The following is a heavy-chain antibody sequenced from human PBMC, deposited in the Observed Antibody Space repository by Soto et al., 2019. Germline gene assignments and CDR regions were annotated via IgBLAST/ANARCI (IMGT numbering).Heavy chain of an antibody. CDR2: MYHSGTT. D-gene: IGHD1-26*01. CDR1: GGSIASDNW. Sequence: LSLTCTFSGGSIASDNWWTWVRQPPGRGLEWIGEMYHSGTTNYSPPLKSRVTILIDESKNQFSLKLTSVTAADTAVYYCARENNSGSYGYWGQGTLVTVSS. CDR3: ARENNSGSYGY. J-gene: IGHJ4*02. V-gene: IGHV4-4*02.